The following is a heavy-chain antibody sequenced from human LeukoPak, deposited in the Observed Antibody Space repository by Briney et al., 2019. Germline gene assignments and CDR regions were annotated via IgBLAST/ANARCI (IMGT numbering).Heavy chain of an antibody. J-gene: IGHJ4*02. CDR3: ARDHSGIYYDSSGYSPGY. D-gene: IGHD3-22*01. Sequence: ASLKVSCKASGYTFTSYGISWVRQAPGQGLEWMGWISAYNGNTNYAQKLQGRVTMTTDTSTSTAYMELRSLRSDDTAVYYCARDHSGIYYDSSGYSPGYWGQGTLVTVSS. CDR2: ISAYNGNT. CDR1: GYTFTSYG. V-gene: IGHV1-18*01.